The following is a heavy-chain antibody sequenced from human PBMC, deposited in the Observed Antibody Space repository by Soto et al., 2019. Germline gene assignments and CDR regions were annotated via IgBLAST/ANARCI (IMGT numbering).Heavy chain of an antibody. CDR1: GDFINDYY. Sequence: SETLSLTCTVSGDFINDYYWSWIRQPPGRGLEWIGYIYYDGRTTYSPSPKSRVTVSLDRSKNQFSLKLSSVTAADTAVYYCARDSCSGGSCYAPFDAFDIWGKGKMVTV. CDR3: ARDSCSGGSCYAPFDAFDI. J-gene: IGHJ3*02. D-gene: IGHD2-15*01. CDR2: IYYDGRT. V-gene: IGHV4-59*01.